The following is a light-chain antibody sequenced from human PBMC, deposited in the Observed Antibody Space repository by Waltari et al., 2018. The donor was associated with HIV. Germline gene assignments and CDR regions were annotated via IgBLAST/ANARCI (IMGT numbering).Light chain of an antibody. Sequence: QSALTQPASVSGSPGQSIPLSCTGSSCDIGTYNYSPWYQQHPGKAPKLMIYDVSNRPSGVSNRFSGSKSGNTASLTISGLQAEDEADYYCSSYTSSSTPVVFGGGTKLTVL. J-gene: IGLJ2*01. CDR2: DVS. CDR1: SCDIGTYNY. V-gene: IGLV2-14*01. CDR3: SSYTSSSTPVV.